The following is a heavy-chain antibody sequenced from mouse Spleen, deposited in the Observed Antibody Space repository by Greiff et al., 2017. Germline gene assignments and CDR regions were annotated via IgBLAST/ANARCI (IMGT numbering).Heavy chain of an antibody. CDR1: GYTFTSYW. D-gene: IGHD2-14*01. Sequence: VQLQQSGAELVKPGASVKLSCKASGYTFTSYWMHWVKQRPGRGLEWIGWINPNSGGTKYNEKFKSKATLTVDKSSSTAYMQLSSLKSEDSAVYYCEREKKAYYRYDDVGFADWGQGTLVTVSA. V-gene: IGHV1-72*01. CDR3: EREKKAYYRYDDVGFAD. J-gene: IGHJ3*01. CDR2: INPNSGGT.